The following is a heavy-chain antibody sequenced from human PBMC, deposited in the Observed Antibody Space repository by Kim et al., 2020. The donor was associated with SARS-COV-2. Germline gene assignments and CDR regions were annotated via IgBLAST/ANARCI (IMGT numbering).Heavy chain of an antibody. CDR1: GFTFSSYA. J-gene: IGHJ3*02. Sequence: GGSLRLSCAASGFTFSSYAMHWVRQAPGKGLEWVAVISYDGSNKYYADSVKGRFTISRHNSKNTLYLQMNSLRAEDRAVYYCARGDNDYRNAFDIWGQGTMVTVSS. V-gene: IGHV3-30*04. CDR3: ARGDNDYRNAFDI. D-gene: IGHD4-4*01. CDR2: ISYDGSNK.